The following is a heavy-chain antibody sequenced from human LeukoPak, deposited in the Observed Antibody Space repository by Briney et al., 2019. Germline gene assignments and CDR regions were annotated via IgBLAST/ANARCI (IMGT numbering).Heavy chain of an antibody. CDR2: INPDGDNT. V-gene: IGHV3-23*01. CDR3: ARQLGYCSGGTCYFDY. J-gene: IGHJ4*02. CDR1: GCTFSSYW. D-gene: IGHD2-15*01. Sequence: GGSLRLSCAASGCTFSSYWMSWVRQAPGEGLEWVSAINPDGDNTYYEDSLKGRFTISRGNSKNTLYLQINNLRAEDTAVYYCARQLGYCSGGTCYFDYWGQGTLVTVSS.